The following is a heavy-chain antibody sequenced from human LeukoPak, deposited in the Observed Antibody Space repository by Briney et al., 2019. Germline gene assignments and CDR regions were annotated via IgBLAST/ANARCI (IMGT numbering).Heavy chain of an antibody. CDR3: ARERGRVVIDYFDY. Sequence: ASVKVSCKASGYTFTGFGISWVRQAPGQGLEWMGWISTYNVNTNYTQKFQGRVTMTTDTSTSTAYMELRSLRSDDTAVYYCARERGRVVIDYFDYWGRGTLVTVSS. CDR1: GYTFTGFG. D-gene: IGHD2/OR15-2a*01. J-gene: IGHJ4*02. CDR2: ISTYNVNT. V-gene: IGHV1-18*01.